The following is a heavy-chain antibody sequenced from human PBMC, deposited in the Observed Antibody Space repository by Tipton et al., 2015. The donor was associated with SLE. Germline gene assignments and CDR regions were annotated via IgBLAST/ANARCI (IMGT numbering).Heavy chain of an antibody. J-gene: IGHJ4*02. CDR1: GGSFSGYY. CDR2: INHSGST. CDR3: ARHFIAVAGRGFDY. Sequence: TLSLTCAVYGGSFSGYYWSWIRQPPGKGLEWIGEINHSGSTNYNPSLTSRVTISVDTSKHQFSLKLSSVTAADTAVYYCARHFIAVAGRGFDYWGQGTLVTVSS. V-gene: IGHV4-34*01. D-gene: IGHD6-19*01.